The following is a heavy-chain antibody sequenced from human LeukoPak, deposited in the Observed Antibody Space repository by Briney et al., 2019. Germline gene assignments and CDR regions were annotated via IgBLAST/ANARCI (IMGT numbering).Heavy chain of an antibody. J-gene: IGHJ4*01. CDR3: AREHYYDSSGSFDY. D-gene: IGHD3-22*01. CDR1: GFTFSSYA. Sequence: GSLRLSCAASGFTFSSYAMHWVRQAPGKGLEYVSAISSNGGSTYYANSVKGRFTISRDNSKNTLYLQMGSLRAEDMAVYYCAREHYYDSSGSFDYWGQGPLSPSPQ. CDR2: ISSNGGST. V-gene: IGHV3-64*01.